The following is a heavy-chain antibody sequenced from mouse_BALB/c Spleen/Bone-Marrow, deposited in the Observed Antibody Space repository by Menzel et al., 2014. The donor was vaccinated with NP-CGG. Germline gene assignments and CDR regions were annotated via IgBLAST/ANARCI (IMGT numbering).Heavy chain of an antibody. CDR3: ARPRYYGSIFAY. J-gene: IGHJ3*01. CDR2: INPDSSPI. Sequence: EVKLMESGGGLVQPGGSLKLSCAASGFDFSRYYMSWVRQAPGKGLEWIGEINPDSSPIIYTPSLKDKFIISRDNAKNTLYLQMSKVRSEDTALYYCARPRYYGSIFAYWGQGTLVTVSA. CDR1: GFDFSRYY. V-gene: IGHV4-1*02. D-gene: IGHD1-1*01.